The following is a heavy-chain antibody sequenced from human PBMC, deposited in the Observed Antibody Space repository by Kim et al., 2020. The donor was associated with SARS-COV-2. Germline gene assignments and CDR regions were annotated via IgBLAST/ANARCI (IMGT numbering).Heavy chain of an antibody. Sequence: GGSLRLSCAASGFTFSDYYMTWIRQAPGKGLEWVSYISSSTSSSSYTNYADTVEGRFTISRDNAKNSLYLQMNRLRAEDTAVYYCESGAGGSLGYYYAM. D-gene: IGHD2-15*01. CDR2: ISSSTSSSSYT. V-gene: IGHV3-11*03. J-gene: IGHJ6*01. CDR1: GFTFSDYY. CDR3: ESGAGGSLGYYYAM.